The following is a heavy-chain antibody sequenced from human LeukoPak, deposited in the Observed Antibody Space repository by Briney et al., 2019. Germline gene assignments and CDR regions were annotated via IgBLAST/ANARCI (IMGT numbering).Heavy chain of an antibody. CDR3: ARGPRMTRTYYYYYGMDV. D-gene: IGHD2-15*01. J-gene: IGHJ6*02. CDR1: GGSFSGYY. CDR2: INHSGST. V-gene: IGHV4-34*01. Sequence: SETLSLTCAVYGGSFSGYYWSWIRQPPGKGLEWIGEINHSGSTNYNPSLKSRVTISVDTSKNQLSLKLSSVTAADTAVNYCARGPRMTRTYYYYYGMDVWGQGTTVTVSS.